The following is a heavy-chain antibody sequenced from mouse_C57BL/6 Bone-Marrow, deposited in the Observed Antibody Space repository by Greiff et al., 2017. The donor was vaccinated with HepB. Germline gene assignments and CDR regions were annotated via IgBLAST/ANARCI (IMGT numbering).Heavy chain of an antibody. D-gene: IGHD2-10*01. V-gene: IGHV5-12*01. J-gene: IGHJ2*01. CDR1: GFTFSDYY. Sequence: EVHLVESGGGLVQPGGSLKLSCAASGFTFSDYYMYWVRQTPEKRLEWVAYISNGGGSTYYPDTVKGRFTISRDNAKNTLYLQMSRLKSEDTAMYYCASLLDYFDYWGQGTTLTVSS. CDR3: ASLLDYFDY. CDR2: ISNGGGST.